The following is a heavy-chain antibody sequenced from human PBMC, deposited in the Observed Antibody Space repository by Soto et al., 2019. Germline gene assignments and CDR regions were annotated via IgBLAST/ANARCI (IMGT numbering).Heavy chain of an antibody. CDR2: IYYSGST. CDR1: GGSISSSSYY. CDR3: ARQGDGSGSWEDYYYYMDV. D-gene: IGHD3-10*01. J-gene: IGHJ6*03. Sequence: SETLSLTCTVSGGSISSSSYYWGWIRQPPGKGLEWIGSIYYSGSTYYNPSLKSRVTISVYTSKNQFSLKLSSVTAADTAVYYCARQGDGSGSWEDYYYYMDVWGKGTTVTVSS. V-gene: IGHV4-39*01.